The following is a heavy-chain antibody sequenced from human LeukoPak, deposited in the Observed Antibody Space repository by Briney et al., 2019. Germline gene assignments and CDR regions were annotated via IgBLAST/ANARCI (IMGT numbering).Heavy chain of an antibody. CDR3: AKARYTAGWYTFDY. Sequence: GGSLRLSCAASGFTFSSYAMHWVRQAPGKGLEWVAVISYDGSNKYYADSVKGRFTISRDNPKNTLYLEMNNLRAEDTALYYCAKARYTAGWYTFDYWGQGTQVTVSS. V-gene: IGHV3-30-3*01. CDR1: GFTFSSYA. J-gene: IGHJ4*02. CDR2: ISYDGSNK. D-gene: IGHD6-19*01.